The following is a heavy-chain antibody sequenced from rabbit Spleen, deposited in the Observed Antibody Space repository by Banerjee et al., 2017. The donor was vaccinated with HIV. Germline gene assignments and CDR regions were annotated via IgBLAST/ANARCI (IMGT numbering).Heavy chain of an antibody. D-gene: IGHD8-1*01. Sequence: QSLEESGGDLVKPGASLTLTCTASGVSFSSSSYMCWVRQAPGKGLEWIACIDTGSTGSTYYASWAKGRFTISKTSSTTVTLQMTSLTVADTATYFCARDAGTSFSTYGMDLWGPGTLVTVS. V-gene: IGHV1S40*01. CDR2: IDTGSTGST. CDR1: GVSFSSSSY. CDR3: ARDAGTSFSTYGMDL. J-gene: IGHJ6*01.